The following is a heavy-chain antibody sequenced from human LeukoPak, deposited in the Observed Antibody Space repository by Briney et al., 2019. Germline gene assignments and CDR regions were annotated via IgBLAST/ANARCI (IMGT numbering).Heavy chain of an antibody. CDR2: ITDDGYNT. D-gene: IGHD6-13*01. V-gene: IGHV3-23*01. Sequence: GGSLRLSCAASGFTFSAFAMTWVRQAPGKGLEWVSTITDDGYNTYSADSVKGRITFSRDNSKNTLSLQLRSLRAEDTAVYYCAKDRGYSSSFFDYWGQGTLVTVSS. CDR3: AKDRGYSSSFFDY. J-gene: IGHJ4*02. CDR1: GFTFSAFA.